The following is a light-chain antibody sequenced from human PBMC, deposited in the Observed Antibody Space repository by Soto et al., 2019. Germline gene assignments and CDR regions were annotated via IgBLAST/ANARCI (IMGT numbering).Light chain of an antibody. Sequence: DIHMTQSPSTLSASVGDRVTITCRASQSISIWLAWYQQKPGKAPNLLIYKTSSLESGVPSRFSGSGSGTEFTLTISSLQPDDFATYYCQHYNDYSFTFGQGTKVEIK. CDR3: QHYNDYSFT. CDR1: QSISIW. CDR2: KTS. V-gene: IGKV1-5*03. J-gene: IGKJ1*01.